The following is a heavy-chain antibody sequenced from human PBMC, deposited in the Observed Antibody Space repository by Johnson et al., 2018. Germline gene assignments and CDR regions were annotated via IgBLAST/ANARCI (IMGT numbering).Heavy chain of an antibody. D-gene: IGHD3-10*01. J-gene: IGHJ3*02. CDR3: ARDLEDGSGSYFPNDAFDI. Sequence: VQLVESGGGLVQPGRSLRLSCATSGFTFDDYAMHWVRRAPGKGLEWVSGISWNSGSTGYADSVKGRFTISRDNAKNTLYLQMNSLRAEDTAVYYCARDLEDGSGSYFPNDAFDIWGQGTMVTVSS. CDR1: GFTFDDYA. CDR2: ISWNSGST. V-gene: IGHV3-9*01.